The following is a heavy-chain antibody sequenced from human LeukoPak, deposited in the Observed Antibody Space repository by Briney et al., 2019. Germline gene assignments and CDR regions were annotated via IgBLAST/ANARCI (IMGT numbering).Heavy chain of an antibody. CDR3: ARGGTRTPYYYMDV. Sequence: SETLSLTCTVSGGSIITSSYCWGWIRQPPGTGLQWLGNIYYTGGTHYNPSLKSRVTIYVDSSKNQFSLKLSSVTAADTAVYYCARGGTRTPYYYMDVWGKGTTVTVSS. CDR1: GGSIITSSYC. V-gene: IGHV4-39*01. CDR2: IYYTGGT. D-gene: IGHD3-16*01. J-gene: IGHJ6*03.